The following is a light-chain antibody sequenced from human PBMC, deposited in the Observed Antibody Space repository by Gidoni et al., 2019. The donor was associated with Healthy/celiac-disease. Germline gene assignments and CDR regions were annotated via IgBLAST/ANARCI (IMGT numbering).Light chain of an antibody. J-gene: IGKJ4*01. V-gene: IGKV1-33*01. CDR1: QDISNY. CDR2: DAS. Sequence: DIQMTQSPSSQSASVGDRVTITCQASQDISNYLNWYQQKPGKAPKLLIYDASNLETGVPSRFSGSGSGTDFTFTISSLQPEDIATYYCQQSGLTFGGGTKVEIK. CDR3: QQSGLT.